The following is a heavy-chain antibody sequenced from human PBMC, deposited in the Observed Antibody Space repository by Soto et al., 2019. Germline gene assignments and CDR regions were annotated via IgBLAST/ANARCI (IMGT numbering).Heavy chain of an antibody. CDR2: IYYSGST. CDR3: ALLDSSSWYFDS. D-gene: IGHD6-13*01. Sequence: SETLSLTCTVSGGSISNHYWSWIRQPPGKGLECIGYIYYSGSTNYNPSLKSRVTISVDTSKNQFSLKLTSVTAADTAVYYCALLDSSSWYFDSWGQGTLVTVSS. V-gene: IGHV4-59*03. J-gene: IGHJ4*02. CDR1: GGSISNHY.